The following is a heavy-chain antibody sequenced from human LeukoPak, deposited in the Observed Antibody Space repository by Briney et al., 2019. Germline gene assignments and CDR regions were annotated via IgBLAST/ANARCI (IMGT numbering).Heavy chain of an antibody. CDR2: ISWNSGSI. CDR1: GFTFSTYA. J-gene: IGHJ3*02. V-gene: IGHV3-9*01. D-gene: IGHD3-10*01. CDR3: ARSHGSGSYYDAFDI. Sequence: GGSLRLSCAASGFTFSTYAMSWVRQAPGKGLEWVSGISWNSGSIGYADSVKGRFTISRDNAKNSLYLQMNSLRAEDTALYYCARSHGSGSYYDAFDIWAKGQWSPSLQ.